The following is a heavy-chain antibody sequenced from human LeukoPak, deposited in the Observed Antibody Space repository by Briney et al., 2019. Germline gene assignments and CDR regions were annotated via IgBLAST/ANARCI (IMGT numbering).Heavy chain of an antibody. D-gene: IGHD3-9*01. CDR3: ARALYYDILTGYQTHTYYFDY. V-gene: IGHV3-21*01. CDR1: RVTFSGYT. J-gene: IGHJ4*02. CDR2: ISSRSSDI. Sequence: GGSLRLSCTASRVTFSGYTMNWVRQAPGKGLGWVSSISSRSSDIYYADSVKGRFTISRDNARNSLYLQMSSLRAEDTAVYYCARALYYDILTGYQTHTYYFDYWGQGTLVTVSS.